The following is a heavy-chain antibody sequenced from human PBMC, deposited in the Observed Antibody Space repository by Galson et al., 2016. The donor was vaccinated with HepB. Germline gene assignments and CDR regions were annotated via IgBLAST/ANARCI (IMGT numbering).Heavy chain of an antibody. Sequence: SLRLSCAASGFTVSSNYVSWVRQAPGKGPEWVSVTYSGGTSYADSLKGRFTISTDNSKNTLYLQMNILRADDTAVYYCARDQNVWGQGTPVTVSS. CDR1: GFTVSSNY. J-gene: IGHJ6*02. CDR2: TYSGGT. V-gene: IGHV3-66*01. CDR3: ARDQNV.